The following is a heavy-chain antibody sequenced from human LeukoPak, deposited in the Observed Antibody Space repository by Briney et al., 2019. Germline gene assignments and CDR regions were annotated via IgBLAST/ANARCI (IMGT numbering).Heavy chain of an antibody. D-gene: IGHD3-10*01. V-gene: IGHV3-66*01. Sequence: AGGSLRLSCAASGFTVSSNYMSWVRQAPGKGLEWVSVIYSGGSTYYADSVKGRFTISRDNSKNTLYLQMNSLRAEDTAVYYCLQYDSGSIWGQGTQVTVSS. J-gene: IGHJ4*02. CDR3: LQYDSGSI. CDR2: IYSGGST. CDR1: GFTVSSNY.